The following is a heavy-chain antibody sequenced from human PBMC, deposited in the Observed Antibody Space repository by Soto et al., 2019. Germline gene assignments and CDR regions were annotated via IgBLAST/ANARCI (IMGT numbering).Heavy chain of an antibody. D-gene: IGHD5-12*01. V-gene: IGHV3-30-3*01. CDR3: ARDTNTSGGQHWAFNYFDS. CDR1: GFSFSISP. J-gene: IGHJ4*02. CDR2: ISYDGTNK. Sequence: QVQLVESGGGVVQPGRSLRLSCAASGFSFSISPMHWVRQAPGKGPEWVALISYDGTNKFYADSVKGRFTISRDNSKSTLDLQVDSLRPEDAAVYYCARDTNTSGGQHWAFNYFDSWGQGTLVTVSS.